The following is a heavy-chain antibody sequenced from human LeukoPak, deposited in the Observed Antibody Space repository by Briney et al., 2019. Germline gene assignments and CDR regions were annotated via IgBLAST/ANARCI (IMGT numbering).Heavy chain of an antibody. Sequence: KPGGSLILSCAASGFTFSSYSMNWVRQAPGKGLEWVSSISSSSSYIYYADSVKGRFTISKDNAKNSLYLQMNSLRAEDTAVYYCARDPEAYDYVWGSYRYYDYWGQETLVTVSS. D-gene: IGHD3-16*02. CDR3: ARDPEAYDYVWGSYRYYDY. J-gene: IGHJ4*02. V-gene: IGHV3-21*01. CDR2: ISSSSSYI. CDR1: GFTFSSYS.